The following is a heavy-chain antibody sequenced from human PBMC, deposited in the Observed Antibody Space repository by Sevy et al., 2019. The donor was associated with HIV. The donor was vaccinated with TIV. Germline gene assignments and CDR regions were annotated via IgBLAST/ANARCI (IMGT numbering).Heavy chain of an antibody. CDR3: ARNPKNFGYGDYPYYYYMDV. D-gene: IGHD4-17*01. CDR2: ISAYNGNT. V-gene: IGHV1-18*01. Sequence: ASVKVSCKASGYTFTSYGISWVRQAPGQGLEWMGWISAYNGNTNYAQKLQGRVTMTTDTSTSTAYMELRSLRSDDTAVYYCARNPKNFGYGDYPYYYYMDVWGKGTTVTVSS. J-gene: IGHJ6*03. CDR1: GYTFTSYG.